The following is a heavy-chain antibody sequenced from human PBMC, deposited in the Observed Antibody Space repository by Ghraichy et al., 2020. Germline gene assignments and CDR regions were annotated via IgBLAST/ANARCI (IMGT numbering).Heavy chain of an antibody. Sequence: SETLSLTCTVSGGSISSYYWSWIRQPPGKGLEWIGYIYYSGSTNYNPSLKSRVTISVDTSKNQFSLKLSSVTAADTAVYYCARDPFVSSGWRGGFDYWGQGTLVTVSS. V-gene: IGHV4-59*12. CDR1: GGSISSYY. CDR3: ARDPFVSSGWRGGFDY. J-gene: IGHJ4*02. CDR2: IYYSGST. D-gene: IGHD6-19*01.